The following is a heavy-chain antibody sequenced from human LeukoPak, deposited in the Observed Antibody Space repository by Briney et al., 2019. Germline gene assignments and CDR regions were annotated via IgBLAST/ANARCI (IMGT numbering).Heavy chain of an antibody. CDR2: IHHTGGT. CDR3: ARYGSGFDDC. J-gene: IGHJ4*02. CDR1: GYSISSGYH. V-gene: IGHV4-38-2*01. Sequence: SETLSLTCAVSGYSISSGYHWGWIRQPPGKGLEFIGSIHHTGGTHYNPSLKSRVTMSIDTSKNQISLKLSFVTAADTAAYYCARYGSGFDDCWGQGTLVTVSS. D-gene: IGHD3-10*01.